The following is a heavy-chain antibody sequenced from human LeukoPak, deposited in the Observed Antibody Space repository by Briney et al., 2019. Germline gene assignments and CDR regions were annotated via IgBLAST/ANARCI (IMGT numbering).Heavy chain of an antibody. D-gene: IGHD3-10*01. CDR2: IYHSGST. J-gene: IGHJ5*02. CDR3: ARGAGRTMVRGVIIRGDWFDP. Sequence: PSETLSLTSAVSGYSISSGYYWGWIRQPPGKGLEWIGSIYHSGSTYYNPSLKSRVTISVDTSKNQFSLKLSSVTAADTAVYYCARGAGRTMVRGVIIRGDWFDPWGQGTLVTVSS. CDR1: GYSISSGYY. V-gene: IGHV4-38-2*01.